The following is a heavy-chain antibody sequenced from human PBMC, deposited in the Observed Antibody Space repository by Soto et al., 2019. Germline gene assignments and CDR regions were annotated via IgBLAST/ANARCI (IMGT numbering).Heavy chain of an antibody. D-gene: IGHD3-3*01. CDR3: ARETLSFGSALDV. CDR1: GFRFAGYN. J-gene: IGHJ6*02. CDR2: ITWNGGNT. V-gene: IGHV3-43*01. Sequence: GGSLRLSCAASGFRFAGYNMHWVRHAPGKGLEWVSLITWNGGNTYYADSVKGRFTISRDGTTQSVSLQMTGLKREDTGLYYCARETLSFGSALDVWGQGTTVTVSS.